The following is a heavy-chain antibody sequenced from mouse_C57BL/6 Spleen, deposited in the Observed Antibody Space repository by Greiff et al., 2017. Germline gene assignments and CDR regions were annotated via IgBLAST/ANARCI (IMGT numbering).Heavy chain of an antibody. V-gene: IGHV1-62-2*01. Sequence: VKLMESGAELVKPGASVKLSCKASGYTFTEYTIHWVKQRSGQGLEWIGWFYPGSGSIKYNEKFKDKATLTADTSSSTVYMELSRLTSEDSAVYFCARLLYDYDLYAMDYWGQGTSVTVSS. J-gene: IGHJ4*01. CDR2: FYPGSGSI. D-gene: IGHD2-4*01. CDR1: GYTFTEYT. CDR3: ARLLYDYDLYAMDY.